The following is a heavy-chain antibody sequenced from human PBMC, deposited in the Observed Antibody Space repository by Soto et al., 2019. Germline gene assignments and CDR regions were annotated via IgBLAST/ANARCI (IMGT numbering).Heavy chain of an antibody. V-gene: IGHV4-34*01. J-gene: IGHJ5*02. Sequence: SETLSLTCAVYGGSFSGYYWSWIRQPPGKGLEWIGEISHSGSTNYNPSLKSRVTISVDTSKNQFSLKLSSVTAADTAVYYCARAIGGDIVVVPAAPPSNWFDPWGQGTLVTVSS. CDR3: ARAIGGDIVVVPAAPPSNWFDP. D-gene: IGHD2-2*01. CDR1: GGSFSGYY. CDR2: ISHSGST.